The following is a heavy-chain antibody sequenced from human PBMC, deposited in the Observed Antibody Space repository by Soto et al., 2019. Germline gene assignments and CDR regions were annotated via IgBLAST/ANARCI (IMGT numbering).Heavy chain of an antibody. CDR2: ISHGGST. J-gene: IGHJ4*02. D-gene: IGHD3-10*01. CDR1: GDSINSCHW. Sequence: AGTLSLTCAVSGDSINSCHWWYVVRQPPERRVWGIVLISHGGSTTYNHSVKSRVTISGDNSKNPFSLQLNTLRAADTAVYYCATRQFGRRPWTDRGLDYWGQGTLVTVSS. CDR3: ATRQFGRRPWTDRGLDY. V-gene: IGHV4-4*02.